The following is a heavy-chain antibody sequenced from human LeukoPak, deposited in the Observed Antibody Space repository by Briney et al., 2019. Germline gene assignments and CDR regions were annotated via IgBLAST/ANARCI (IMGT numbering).Heavy chain of an antibody. CDR2: INPYDGNT. CDR1: GYTFSNYG. CDR3: ARSHSSSLRAPFGY. Sequence: ASVKVSCKASGYTFSNYGIIWVRQAPGKGLEGIGSINPYDGNTNFGQKVQGRLSMTTGTTTRTAYMELRNLRSADTAVYYCARSHSSSLRAPFGYWGQGTLVTVSS. D-gene: IGHD3-22*01. V-gene: IGHV1-18*01. J-gene: IGHJ4*02.